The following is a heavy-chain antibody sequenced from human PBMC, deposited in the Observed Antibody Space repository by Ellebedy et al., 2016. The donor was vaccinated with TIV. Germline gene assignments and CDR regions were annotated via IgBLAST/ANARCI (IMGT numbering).Heavy chain of an antibody. V-gene: IGHV3-23*01. CDR1: GFTFSSYA. CDR3: AKGERDYYGSGSYGY. D-gene: IGHD3-10*01. J-gene: IGHJ4*02. Sequence: GESLKISCAASGFTFSSYAMSWVRQAPGKGLEWVSAISGSGGSTYYADPVKGRFTISRDNSKNTLYLQMNSLRAEDTAVYYCAKGERDYYGSGSYGYWGQGTLVTVSS. CDR2: ISGSGGST.